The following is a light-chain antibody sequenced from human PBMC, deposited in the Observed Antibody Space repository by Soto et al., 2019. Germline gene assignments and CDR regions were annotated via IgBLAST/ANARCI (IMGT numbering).Light chain of an antibody. V-gene: IGKV1-9*01. CDR3: QQLNSYPCA. J-gene: IGKJ2*01. Sequence: DIQLTQSPSFLSASVGDRVTITCRASQGISSYLAWCQQKPGKAPKLLIYAASTLQSGVPSRFSGSGSGTEFTLTISSLQPEDFATYYCQQLNSYPCAFGQGTKLEIK. CDR2: AAS. CDR1: QGISSY.